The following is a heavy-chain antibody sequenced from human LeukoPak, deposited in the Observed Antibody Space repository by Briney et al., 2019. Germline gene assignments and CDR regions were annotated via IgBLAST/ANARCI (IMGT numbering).Heavy chain of an antibody. CDR2: IYTSGST. J-gene: IGHJ6*03. D-gene: IGHD6-13*01. CDR3: AREYSSSWNYYYYYYMDV. Sequence: SETLSLTCAVYGGSFSGYYWNWIRQPPGKGLEWIGRIYTSGSTNYNPSLKSRVTISVDTSKNQFSLKLSSVTAADTAVYYCAREYSSSWNYYYYYYMDVWGKGTTVTVSS. V-gene: IGHV4-4*08. CDR1: GGSFSGYY.